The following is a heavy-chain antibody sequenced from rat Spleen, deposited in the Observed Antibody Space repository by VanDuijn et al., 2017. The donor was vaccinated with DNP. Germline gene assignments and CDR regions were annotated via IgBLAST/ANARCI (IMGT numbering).Heavy chain of an antibody. CDR3: ATMYTTDYYYNNYAMDA. CDR2: IIYDGSST. J-gene: IGHJ4*01. D-gene: IGHD1-6*01. Sequence: VQLKESGPGLVQPSQTLTLSCTVSGISLTRYHVHWVRQSPKKGLEWVATIIYDGSSTYYRDSVKGRFTISRDNAKSTLYLQMDSLRSEDTATYYCATMYTTDYYYNNYAMDAWGQGTSVTVSS. V-gene: IGHV5S10*01. CDR1: GISLTRYH.